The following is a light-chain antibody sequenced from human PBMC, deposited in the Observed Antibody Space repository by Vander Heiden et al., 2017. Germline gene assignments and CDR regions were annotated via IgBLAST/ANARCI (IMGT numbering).Light chain of an antibody. J-gene: IGLJ2*01. CDR3: SSYAGSNNLV. V-gene: IGLV2-8*01. Sequence: QSALTQFPSASGSPGQSVTISCTGTSSEVGGYNYVSWYQPHPGKAPNLMIYDVSKRPSGVPDRFSGSKSGNTASLTVSGLQAEDEADYYCSSYAGSNNLVFGGGTKLTVL. CDR1: SSEVGGYNY. CDR2: DVS.